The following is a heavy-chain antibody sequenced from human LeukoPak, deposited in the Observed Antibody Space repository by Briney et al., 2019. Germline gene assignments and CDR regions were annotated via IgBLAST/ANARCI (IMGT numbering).Heavy chain of an antibody. CDR3: ASFQYYYGSGSYYQKTPSYYFDY. CDR1: GGSISSGGYY. CDR2: IYYSGST. D-gene: IGHD3-10*01. Sequence: QPSQTLSLTCTVSGGSISSGGYYWSWIRQHPGKGLEWIGYIYYSGSTYYNPSLKSRVTISVDTSKNQLSLKLSSVTAADTAVYYCASFQYYYGSGSYYQKTPSYYFDYWGQGTLVTVSS. V-gene: IGHV4-31*03. J-gene: IGHJ4*02.